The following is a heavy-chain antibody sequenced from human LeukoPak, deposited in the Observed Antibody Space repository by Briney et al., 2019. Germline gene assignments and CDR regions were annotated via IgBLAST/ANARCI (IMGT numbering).Heavy chain of an antibody. V-gene: IGHV3-13*01. CDR2: IGTAGDT. D-gene: IGHD3-10*01. CDR1: GFTFSSYD. CDR3: ARGTMVRGVITLFDY. J-gene: IGHJ4*02. Sequence: AGGSLRLSCAASGFTFSSYDMHWVRQATGKGLEWVSAIGTAGDTYYPGSVKGRFTISRENAKNSLYLQTNSLRAGDTAVYYCARGTMVRGVITLFDYWGQGTLVTVSS.